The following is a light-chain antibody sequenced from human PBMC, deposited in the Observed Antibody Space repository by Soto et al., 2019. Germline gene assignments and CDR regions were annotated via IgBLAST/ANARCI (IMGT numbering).Light chain of an antibody. Sequence: QLVLTQSPSASASLGASVKLTCTLSSGHSNYAIAWHQQQPEKGPRYLMKLNSDGSHSKGDGIPDRFSGSSSGAERYLTISSRQSEDDADYYCQTWGTGIQIFGGGTKLTVL. V-gene: IGLV4-69*01. CDR3: QTWGTGIQI. CDR2: LNSDGSH. CDR1: SGHSNYA. J-gene: IGLJ2*01.